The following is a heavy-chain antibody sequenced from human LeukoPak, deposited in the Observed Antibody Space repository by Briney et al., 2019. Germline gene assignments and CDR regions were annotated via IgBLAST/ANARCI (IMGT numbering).Heavy chain of an antibody. J-gene: IGHJ3*02. D-gene: IGHD3-9*01. Sequence: GESLKISCKGSGYTFTSYWIGWVRQMPGKGLEWMGIIYPGDSDTRYSPSFQGQVTISADKSISTAYLQWSGLKASDTAMYYCARINAGYDIYDAFDIWGQGTMVTVSS. CDR1: GYTFTSYW. V-gene: IGHV5-51*01. CDR2: IYPGDSDT. CDR3: ARINAGYDIYDAFDI.